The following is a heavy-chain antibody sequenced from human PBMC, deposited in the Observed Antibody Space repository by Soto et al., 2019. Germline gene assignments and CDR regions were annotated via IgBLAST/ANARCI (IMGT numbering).Heavy chain of an antibody. CDR1: GFSFDDYA. D-gene: IGHD6-19*01. CDR3: AKESAAYSSGWHALDV. CDR2: MGWNGDII. J-gene: IGHJ6*02. Sequence: EVQLVESGGDLGQPGRSLRLSCTASGFSFDDYAIHWVRQAPGKGLEWVSGMGWNGDIIDYADSVKGRFTISRDNVKNSLYLQMNSLRIEDTALYFCAKESAAYSSGWHALDVWGQGTTVTVSS. V-gene: IGHV3-9*01.